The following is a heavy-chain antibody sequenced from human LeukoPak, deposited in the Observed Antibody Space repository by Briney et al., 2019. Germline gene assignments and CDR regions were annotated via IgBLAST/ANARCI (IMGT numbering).Heavy chain of an antibody. D-gene: IGHD3-22*01. J-gene: IGHJ5*02. CDR3: ASSGYSIVAGWFDP. CDR2: INHSGST. Sequence: SETPSLTCAFYGGSFSGYYWSSIRQPPGKGLEWIGKINHSGSTNYNPSLKSRVTISVDTSKNQFSLKLSSVTAADTAVYYCASSGYSIVAGWFDPWGQGTLVTVSS. CDR1: GGSFSGYY. V-gene: IGHV4-34*01.